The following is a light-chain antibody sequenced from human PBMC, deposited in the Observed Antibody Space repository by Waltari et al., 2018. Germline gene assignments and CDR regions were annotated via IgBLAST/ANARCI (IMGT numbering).Light chain of an antibody. CDR3: HQYNTWPPIFT. CDR2: DAS. V-gene: IGKV3-15*01. Sequence: ETVMTQSPVTLSVSPGERATLSCRASQSVSSNLAWYQQKPGQAPRLLIYDASTRATGVPASFSGSGSGTEFTLTISSLQSEDFALYYCHQYNTWPPIFTFGPGTKVDIK. J-gene: IGKJ3*01. CDR1: QSVSSN.